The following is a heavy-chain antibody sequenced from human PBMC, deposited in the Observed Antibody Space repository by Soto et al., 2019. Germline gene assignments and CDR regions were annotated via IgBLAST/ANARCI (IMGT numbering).Heavy chain of an antibody. CDR2: ITPFNGNT. V-gene: IGHV1-45*02. CDR1: GYTFTYRY. J-gene: IGHJ4*02. Sequence: GASVKVSCKASGYTFTYRYLHWVRQAPGQALEWMGWITPFNGNTNYAQKFQDRVTITRDRSMSTAYMELSSLRSEDTAMYYCAIGIAVAGTLDYWGQGTLVTVSS. CDR3: AIGIAVAGTLDY. D-gene: IGHD6-19*01.